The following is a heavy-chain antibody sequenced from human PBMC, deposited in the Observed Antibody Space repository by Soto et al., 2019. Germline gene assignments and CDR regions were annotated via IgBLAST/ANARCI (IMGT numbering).Heavy chain of an antibody. D-gene: IGHD5-12*01. CDR1: GFTFSSYS. CDR3: ARDYEWLRQSSYYYGMDV. CDR2: ISSSSSTI. V-gene: IGHV3-48*02. Sequence: HPGGSLRLSCAASGFTFSSYSMNWVRQAPGKGLEWVSYISSSSSTIYYADSVKGRFTISRDNAKNSLYLQMNSLRDEDTAVYYCARDYEWLRQSSYYYGMDVWGQGTTVTVSS. J-gene: IGHJ6*02.